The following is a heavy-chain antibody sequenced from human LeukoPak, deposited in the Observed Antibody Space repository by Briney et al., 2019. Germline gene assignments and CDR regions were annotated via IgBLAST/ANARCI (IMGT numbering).Heavy chain of an antibody. CDR1: GFPFSNYV. D-gene: IGHD3-16*01. J-gene: IGHJ4*02. CDR2: MSSSGSST. V-gene: IGHV3-23*01. CDR3: AKGGNMPWGAMGF. Sequence: TGGSLRFSCAASGFPFSNYVMSWVRQAPGKGLEWVSSMSSSGSSTNYADSVKGRFTISRDISKNTLYLQMNSLRAEDTAIYYCAKGGNMPWGAMGFWGQGTLVTVSS.